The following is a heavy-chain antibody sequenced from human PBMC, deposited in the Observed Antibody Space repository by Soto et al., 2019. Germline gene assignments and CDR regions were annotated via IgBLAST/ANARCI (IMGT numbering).Heavy chain of an antibody. V-gene: IGHV1-69*01. Sequence: QVQLVQSGAEVKKPGSSVKVSCKASGGTFSSYAISWVRQAPGQGLEWMGGIIPIFGTANYAQKFQGRVTITADEFTSTAYMELGSLRSEDTAVYYCARDNSSGWNAYGMDVWGQGTTVTVSS. D-gene: IGHD6-19*01. J-gene: IGHJ6*02. CDR2: IIPIFGTA. CDR3: ARDNSSGWNAYGMDV. CDR1: GGTFSSYA.